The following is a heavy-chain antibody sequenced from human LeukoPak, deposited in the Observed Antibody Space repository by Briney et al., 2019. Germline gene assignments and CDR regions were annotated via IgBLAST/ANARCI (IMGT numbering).Heavy chain of an antibody. J-gene: IGHJ4*02. V-gene: IGHV4-39*07. D-gene: IGHD3-22*01. Sequence: SETLSLTCTVSGCSISSSSYYWGWIRQPPGKGREWIGSIYYSGSTYYNPSLKSRVTISVNTPKNQFSLKLSSVTAADTAVYYCARDRYYYDSSGYYSFDYWGQGTLVTVSS. CDR3: ARDRYYYDSSGYYSFDY. CDR2: IYYSGST. CDR1: GCSISSSSYY.